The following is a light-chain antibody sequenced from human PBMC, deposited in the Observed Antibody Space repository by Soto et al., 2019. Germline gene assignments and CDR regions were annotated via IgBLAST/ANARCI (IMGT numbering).Light chain of an antibody. J-gene: IGKJ1*01. Sequence: EIVLTQSPGTLSLSPGERATLSCRASQSVSSSYLAWYQQKPGQAPRLLIYGVSSRATGIPDRFSGSGSGTDFTLTISRLEPEDFAVYYCQQYETFGQGTKVEIK. CDR3: QQYET. CDR2: GVS. V-gene: IGKV3-20*01. CDR1: QSVSSSY.